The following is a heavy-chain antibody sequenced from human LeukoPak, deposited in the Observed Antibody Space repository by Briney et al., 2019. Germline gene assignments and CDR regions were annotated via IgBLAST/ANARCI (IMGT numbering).Heavy chain of an antibody. CDR3: ASSGYSIGWPSYNWFYP. CDR1: AYSFTSYW. D-gene: IGHD6-19*01. Sequence: GESLKISCNASAYSFTSYWIGWVRQMPGKGLEWMGIIYPGDSDTRYSPSFQGQVTISADKSISTAYLQWSSLKASDTAMYYCASSGYSIGWPSYNWFYPWGQGTLVTVSS. V-gene: IGHV5-51*01. J-gene: IGHJ5*02. CDR2: IYPGDSDT.